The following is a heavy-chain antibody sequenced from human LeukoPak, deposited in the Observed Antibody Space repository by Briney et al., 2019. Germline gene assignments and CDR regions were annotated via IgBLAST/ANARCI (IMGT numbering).Heavy chain of an antibody. CDR1: GFTFSDYY. V-gene: IGHV3-30*03. CDR2: ISYDGSNK. J-gene: IGHJ5*02. Sequence: GGSLRLSCAASGFTFSDYYMSWIRQAPGKGLEWVAVISYDGSNKYYADSVKGRFTISRDNSKNTLYLQMNSLRAEDTAVYYCATEITMVRGVIGHWGQGTLVTVSS. CDR3: ATEITMVRGVIGH. D-gene: IGHD3-10*01.